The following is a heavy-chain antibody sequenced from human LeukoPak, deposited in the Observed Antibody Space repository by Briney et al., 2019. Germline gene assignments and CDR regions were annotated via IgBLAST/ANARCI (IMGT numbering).Heavy chain of an antibody. CDR3: ARGNGGSGTYRDDY. V-gene: IGHV3-21*01. Sequence: GGSLRLSCAASGFTFSSYSMNWVRQAPGKGLDWVSSITGSSTYIYYADSVKGRFTISRDNAKNSLYLQMNSLRAEDTAVYYCARGNGGSGTYRDDYWGQGTLVTVSS. D-gene: IGHD3-10*01. CDR2: ITGSSTYI. J-gene: IGHJ4*01. CDR1: GFTFSSYS.